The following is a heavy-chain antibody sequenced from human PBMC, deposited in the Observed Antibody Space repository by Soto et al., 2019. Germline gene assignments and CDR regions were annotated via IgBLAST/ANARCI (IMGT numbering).Heavy chain of an antibody. CDR1: GFTFSSYG. CDR3: AKGSVPYYDFWSGYPRED. Sequence: QVQLVESGGGVVQPGRSLRLSCAASGFTFSSYGMHWVRQAPGKGLEWVAVISYDGSNKYYADSVKGRFTISRDNSKNTLYLQMNSLRAEDTAVYYCAKGSVPYYDFWSGYPREDWGQGTLVTFSS. D-gene: IGHD3-3*01. J-gene: IGHJ4*02. V-gene: IGHV3-30*18. CDR2: ISYDGSNK.